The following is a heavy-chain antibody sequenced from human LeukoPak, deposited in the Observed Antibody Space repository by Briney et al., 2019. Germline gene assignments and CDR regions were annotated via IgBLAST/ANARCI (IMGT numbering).Heavy chain of an antibody. J-gene: IGHJ3*02. CDR2: INHSGST. CDR3: AREMCPRAFDI. CDR1: GGSFSGYY. D-gene: IGHD5-24*01. Sequence: PSETLSLTCAVYGGSFSGYYWSWVRQPPGKGLEWVGEINHSGSTNYNPSPKSRVTISADTSKNQFSLKLSSVTAADTAVYYCAREMCPRAFDIWGQGTMVTVSS. V-gene: IGHV4-34*01.